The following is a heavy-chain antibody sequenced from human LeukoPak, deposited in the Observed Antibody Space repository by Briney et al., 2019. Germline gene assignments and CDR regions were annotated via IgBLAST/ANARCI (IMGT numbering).Heavy chain of an antibody. CDR3: ARDGYDSVYFDY. CDR2: IYYSGST. CDR1: GDSISSYY. J-gene: IGHJ4*02. V-gene: IGHV4-59*12. D-gene: IGHD5-12*01. Sequence: SETLSLTCIVSGDSISSYYWSWIRQPPGKGLEWIGYIYYSGSTNYNPSLKSRVTISVDTSKNQFSLKLNSVTAADTAVYYCARDGYDSVYFDYWGQGTLVTVSS.